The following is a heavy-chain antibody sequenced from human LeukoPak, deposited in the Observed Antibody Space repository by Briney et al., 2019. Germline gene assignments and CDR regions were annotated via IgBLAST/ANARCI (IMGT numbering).Heavy chain of an antibody. J-gene: IGHJ4*02. V-gene: IGHV3-7*03. CDR2: ISHDGSHS. CDR1: GFTFSSFW. Sequence: GGSLRLSCTASGFTFSSFWMTWVRQAPEKGPEWVASISHDGSHSYYVDSVKGRFTISRDNAKNSLYLQMNSLRPEDTAMYYCATYFRAALCSGPSCPKTRFDYWGQRTLATVSS. CDR3: ATYFRAALCSGPSCPKTRFDY. D-gene: IGHD2-2*01.